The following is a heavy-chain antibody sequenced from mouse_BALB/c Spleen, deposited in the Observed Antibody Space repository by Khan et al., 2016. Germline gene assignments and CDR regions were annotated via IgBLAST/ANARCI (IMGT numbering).Heavy chain of an antibody. CDR1: GFDFSRYW. CDR3: ARAGEYGYLAY. Sequence: EVKLLESGGGLVHPGGSLKLSCAASGFDFSRYWMSWVRQAPGKGLEWIGEINPDSYTINYTPSLKDKFIISIDNAKTTLYLQMSKVRSEDTALYYYARAGEYGYLAYWSQGTLVTVST. CDR2: INPDSYTI. D-gene: IGHD1-1*01. J-gene: IGHJ3*01. V-gene: IGHV4-1*02.